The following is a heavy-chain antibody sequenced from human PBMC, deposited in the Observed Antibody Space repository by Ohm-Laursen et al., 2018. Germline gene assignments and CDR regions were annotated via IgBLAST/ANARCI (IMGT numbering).Heavy chain of an antibody. J-gene: IGHJ3*02. CDR3: ARGPRLYYDSSGSLDAFDI. Sequence: SLRLSCSASGFTFSDYYMSWIRQAPGKGLEWVGRTRNKANSYTTEYAASVKGRFTISRDDSKNSLYLQMNSLKTEDTAVYYCARGPRLYYDSSGSLDAFDIWGQGTMVTVSS. D-gene: IGHD3-22*01. CDR2: TRNKANSYTT. V-gene: IGHV3-72*01. CDR1: GFTFSDYY.